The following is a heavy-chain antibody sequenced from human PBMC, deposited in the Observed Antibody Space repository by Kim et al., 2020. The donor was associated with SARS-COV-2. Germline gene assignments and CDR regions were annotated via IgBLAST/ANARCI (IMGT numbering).Heavy chain of an antibody. CDR1: GFTFSSYS. J-gene: IGHJ4*02. V-gene: IGHV3-21*01. CDR2: ISSSSYI. D-gene: IGHD4-17*01. CDR3: ARDPDTTTVGY. Sequence: GGSLRLSCAASGFTFSSYSMNWVRQAPGKGLEWVSSISSSSYIYYADSVKGRFTISRDNAKNSLYLQMNSLRAEDTAVYYCARDPDTTTVGYWGQGTLVTVSS.